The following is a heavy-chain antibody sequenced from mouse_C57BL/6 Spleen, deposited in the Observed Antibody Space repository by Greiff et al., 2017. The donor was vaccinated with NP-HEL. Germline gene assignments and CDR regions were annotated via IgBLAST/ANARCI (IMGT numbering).Heavy chain of an antibody. CDR1: GYTFTDYY. V-gene: IGHV1-75*01. J-gene: IGHJ2*01. CDR3: AREGGALHYFDY. Sequence: VQLKESGPELVKPGASVKISCKASGYTFTDYYINWVKQRPGQGLEWIGWIFPGSGSTYYNEKFKGKATLTVDKSSSTAYMLLSSLTSEDSAVYFCAREGGALHYFDYWGQGTTLTVSS. CDR2: IFPGSGST.